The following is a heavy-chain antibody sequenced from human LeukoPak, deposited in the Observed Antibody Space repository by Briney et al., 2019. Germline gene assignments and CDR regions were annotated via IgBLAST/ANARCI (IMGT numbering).Heavy chain of an antibody. CDR3: AREGVVVITYDY. J-gene: IGHJ4*02. V-gene: IGHV3-7*01. CDR2: IKQDGSEK. Sequence: GGSLRLSCAASGFTFSSYGMSWVRQAPGKGLEWVANIKQDGSEKYYVDSVKGRFTISRDNAKNSLYLQMNSLRAEDTAVYYCAREGVVVITYDYWGQGALVTVSS. D-gene: IGHD3-22*01. CDR1: GFTFSSYG.